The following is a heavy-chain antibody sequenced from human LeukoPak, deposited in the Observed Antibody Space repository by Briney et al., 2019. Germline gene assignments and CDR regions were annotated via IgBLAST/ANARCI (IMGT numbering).Heavy chain of an antibody. CDR1: GFTFSNLW. Sequence: GGSLRLSCAASGFTFSNLWMSWVRQAPGRGLEWVANIKQDGSEKYYGDSVKGRFTISRDNAENSLYLQMNSLRAEDTAVYYCARARGFDIWGQGTMVTVSS. D-gene: IGHD3-10*01. CDR3: ARARGFDI. V-gene: IGHV3-7*01. J-gene: IGHJ3*02. CDR2: IKQDGSEK.